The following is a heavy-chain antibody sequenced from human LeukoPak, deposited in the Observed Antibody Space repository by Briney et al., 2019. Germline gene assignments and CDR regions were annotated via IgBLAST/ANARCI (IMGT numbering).Heavy chain of an antibody. Sequence: ASVKVSCKASGYTFTGYYMHWVRQAPGQGLEWMGWINPNRGGTNYAQKFQGRVTMTRDTSISTAYMELSRLRSDDTAVYYCARDRPNCSSTSCYERLFDYWGQGTLVTVSS. D-gene: IGHD2-2*01. V-gene: IGHV1-2*02. J-gene: IGHJ4*02. CDR3: ARDRPNCSSTSCYERLFDY. CDR2: INPNRGGT. CDR1: GYTFTGYY.